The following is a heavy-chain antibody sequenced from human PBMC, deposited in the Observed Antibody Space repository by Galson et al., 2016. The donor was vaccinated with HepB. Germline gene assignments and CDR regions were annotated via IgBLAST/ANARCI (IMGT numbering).Heavy chain of an antibody. CDR2: IYPGDSDT. J-gene: IGHJ4*02. D-gene: IGHD1-26*01. Sequence: GYSFAKYWIVWVRQMPGKGLEWMGIIYPGDSDTTYSPSFQGQVTISADKSISTAYLQWSSLKASDTAMYYCARQVGATHDHWGQGTLVTVPS. CDR3: ARQVGATHDH. CDR1: GYSFAKYW. V-gene: IGHV5-51*01.